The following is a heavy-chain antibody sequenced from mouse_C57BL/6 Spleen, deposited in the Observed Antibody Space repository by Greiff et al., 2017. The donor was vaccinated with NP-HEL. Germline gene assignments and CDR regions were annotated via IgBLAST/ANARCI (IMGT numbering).Heavy chain of an antibody. Sequence: QVQLQQSGPGLVQPSHCLSITCTVSGFSLTSYGVHWVRQPPGKGLEWLGVIWSGGSTDYNAAFISRLSISKDNSKSQVFFKMNSLQADDTAIYYCAKNERDYDYDRGYAMDYWGQGTSVTVSS. V-gene: IGHV2-4*01. J-gene: IGHJ4*01. CDR2: IWSGGST. CDR3: AKNERDYDYDRGYAMDY. CDR1: GFSLTSYG. D-gene: IGHD2-4*01.